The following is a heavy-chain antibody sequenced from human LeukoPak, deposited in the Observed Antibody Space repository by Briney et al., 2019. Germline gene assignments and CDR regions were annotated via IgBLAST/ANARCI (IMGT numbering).Heavy chain of an antibody. CDR3: ARDDMDV. Sequence: SETLSLTCAVQGGSLSDYYWSWIRQPPGKGLEWIGEINHGGSTNYNPSLKSRVSTSVDTSKNQFSLKLTSVTAADTAVYYCARDDMDVWGQGTTVTVSS. CDR1: GGSLSDYY. CDR2: INHGGST. J-gene: IGHJ6*02. V-gene: IGHV4-34*01.